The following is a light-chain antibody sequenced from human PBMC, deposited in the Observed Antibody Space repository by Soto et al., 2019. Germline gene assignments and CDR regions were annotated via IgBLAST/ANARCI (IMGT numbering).Light chain of an antibody. CDR2: EVY. CDR3: SSYSGTNNLV. J-gene: IGLJ2*01. CDR1: SSDVGGYNY. Sequence: QSVLTQPPSASGSPGQSVTISCTGTSSDVGGYNYVSWYQQHPGKAPKLMIHEVYKRPSGVPDRFSGSKSGYTASLTVSGLQAEDEADYYCSSYSGTNNLVFGGGTKVTVL. V-gene: IGLV2-8*01.